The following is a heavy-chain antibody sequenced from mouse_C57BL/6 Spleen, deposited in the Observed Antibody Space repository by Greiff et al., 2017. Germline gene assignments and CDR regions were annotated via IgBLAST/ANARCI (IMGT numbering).Heavy chain of an antibody. CDR1: GYTFTSYW. V-gene: IGHV1-55*01. Sequence: VQLQQPGAELVKPGASVKMSCKASGYTFTSYWITWVKQRPGQGLEWIGDIYPGSGSTNYNEKFKSKATLTVDTSSSTAYMQLSSLTSEDSAIYYCARSLTTVVARDCWGQGTTLTVSS. CDR2: IYPGSGST. J-gene: IGHJ2*01. CDR3: ARSLTTVVARDC. D-gene: IGHD1-1*01.